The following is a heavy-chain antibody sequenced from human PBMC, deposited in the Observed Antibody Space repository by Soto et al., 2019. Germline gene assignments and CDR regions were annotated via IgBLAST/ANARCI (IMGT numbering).Heavy chain of an antibody. CDR2: IWYDGSNK. CDR3: AREGEVRQWLATQPYAFDI. J-gene: IGHJ3*02. Sequence: QVQLVESGGGVVQPGRSLRLSCAASGFTFSSYGMHWVRQAPGKGLEWVAVIWYDGSNKYYADSVKGRFTISRDNSKNTLYLQMNSLRAEDTAVYYCAREGEVRQWLATQPYAFDIWGQGTMVTVSS. V-gene: IGHV3-33*01. D-gene: IGHD6-19*01. CDR1: GFTFSSYG.